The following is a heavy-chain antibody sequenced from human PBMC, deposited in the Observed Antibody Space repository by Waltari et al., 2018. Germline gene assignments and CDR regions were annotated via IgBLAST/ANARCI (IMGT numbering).Heavy chain of an antibody. J-gene: IGHJ6*02. V-gene: IGHV1-8*02. D-gene: IGHD3-22*01. Sequence: QVQLVQSGAEVKKPGASVKVSCKASGYTFTSYDINWVRRATGQGLEWMGWMNPNSGNTGYAQKFQGRVTMTRNTSISTAYMELSSLRSEDTAVYYCARGAVYYYDSSGYYGMEYYGMDVWGQGTTVTVSS. CDR1: GYTFTSYD. CDR3: ARGAVYYYDSSGYYGMEYYGMDV. CDR2: MNPNSGNT.